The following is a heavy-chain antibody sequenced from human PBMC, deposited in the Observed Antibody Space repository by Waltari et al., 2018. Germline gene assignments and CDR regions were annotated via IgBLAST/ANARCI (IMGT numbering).Heavy chain of an antibody. V-gene: IGHV3-7*01. D-gene: IGHD3-3*01. CDR1: GFPFSRSW. Sequence: EVQLVESGGGLVQPRGSLRISCAASGFPFSRSWMTWVRPAPGKGLEWVANIKEDGSEGYYVDSVKGRFTISRDNTKNALFLQMNSLRAEDTAAYYCATVEWYRMDYWGQGTLVTVSS. CDR2: IKEDGSEG. J-gene: IGHJ4*02. CDR3: ATVEWYRMDY.